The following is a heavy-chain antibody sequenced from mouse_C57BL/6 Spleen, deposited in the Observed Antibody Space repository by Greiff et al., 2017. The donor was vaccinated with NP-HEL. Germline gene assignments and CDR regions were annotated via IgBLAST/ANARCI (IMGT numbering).Heavy chain of an antibody. Sequence: VQLQQSGAELVRPGASVKLSCKASGYTFTDYYINWVKQRPGQGLEWIARIYPGSGNTYYNEKFKGKATLTAEKSSSTAYMQLSSLTSEDSAVYFCARKRTTDYYAMDYWGQGTSVTVSS. CDR2: IYPGSGNT. CDR3: ARKRTTDYYAMDY. V-gene: IGHV1-76*01. CDR1: GYTFTDYY. J-gene: IGHJ4*01. D-gene: IGHD1-1*01.